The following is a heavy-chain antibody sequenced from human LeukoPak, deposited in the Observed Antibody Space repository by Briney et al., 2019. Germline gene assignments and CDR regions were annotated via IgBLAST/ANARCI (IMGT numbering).Heavy chain of an antibody. D-gene: IGHD2-2*01. CDR2: INPNSGGT. J-gene: IGHJ4*02. V-gene: IGHV1-2*02. CDR3: ARSTDDCSSTSCYAFRFDY. CDR1: GYTFTGHY. Sequence: GASVKVSCKASGYTFTGHYIHWVRQAPGQGLEWMGWINPNSGGTNYAQKFQGRVTMTRDTSISTAYMELSRLRSDDTAVYYCARSTDDCSSTSCYAFRFDYWGQGTLVTVSS.